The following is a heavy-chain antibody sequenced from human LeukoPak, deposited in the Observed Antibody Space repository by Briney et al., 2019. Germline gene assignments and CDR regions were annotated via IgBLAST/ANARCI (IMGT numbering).Heavy chain of an antibody. CDR3: ARDRNYDYIWGSYRPDYFDY. CDR2: ISSSSSYI. Sequence: GGSLRLSCAASGFTFSSYSMNWVRQAPGKGLEWVSSISSSSSYIYYADSVKGRFTISRDNAKDSLYLQMNSLRAEDTAVYYCARDRNYDYIWGSYRPDYFDYWGQGTLVTVSS. D-gene: IGHD3-16*02. CDR1: GFTFSSYS. J-gene: IGHJ4*02. V-gene: IGHV3-21*01.